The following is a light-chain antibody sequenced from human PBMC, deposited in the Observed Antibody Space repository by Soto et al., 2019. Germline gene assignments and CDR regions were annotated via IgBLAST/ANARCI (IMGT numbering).Light chain of an antibody. V-gene: IGKV1-5*03. CDR2: KAS. Sequence: DIQMTQSPSTLSASVGDRVIITCRASQSIGNLLAWYQQKPGKAPNLLIYKASTLESGGPSRFSGRGSAKDFTLTISSLQADAFATYYCQHYNSYSPFGGGTKVEIK. CDR3: QHYNSYSP. CDR1: QSIGNL. J-gene: IGKJ4*02.